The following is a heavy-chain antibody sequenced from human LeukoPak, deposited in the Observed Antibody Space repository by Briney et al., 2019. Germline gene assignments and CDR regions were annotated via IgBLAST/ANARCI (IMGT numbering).Heavy chain of an antibody. V-gene: IGHV3-30*03. Sequence: PGPSLRLSRASFGISFISDGLGSVRQAPRKGLEWVAVISYDGSNKYYEDSSKGPFTSPRNNSTNTLYLQMNRLRAEVTAVYYCASDREWYSWNDVDYYGMDVWGRGTTVTFSS. CDR2: ISYDGSNK. CDR3: ASDREWYSWNDVDYYGMDV. D-gene: IGHD1-20*01. CDR1: GISFISDG. J-gene: IGHJ6*02.